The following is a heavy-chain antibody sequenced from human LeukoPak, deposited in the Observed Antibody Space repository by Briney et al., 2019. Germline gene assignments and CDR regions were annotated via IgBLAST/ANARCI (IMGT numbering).Heavy chain of an antibody. CDR1: GFIFSNYG. CDR2: IWHDGSSK. CDR3: ARERFRAVRVSDY. V-gene: IGHV3-33*01. Sequence: GGSLIPSCAASGFIFSNYGMHWVRQAPGKGLEWVAVIWHDGSSKYYADSVKGRFSISRDNSKYTLYLQMDKLTAEDTAVYFCARERFRAVRVSDYWGQGTLVTVSS. D-gene: IGHD3-10*01. J-gene: IGHJ4*02.